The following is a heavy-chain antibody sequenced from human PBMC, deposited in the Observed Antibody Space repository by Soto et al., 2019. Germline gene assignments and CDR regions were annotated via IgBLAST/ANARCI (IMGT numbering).Heavy chain of an antibody. CDR1: GGSISSNDW. V-gene: IGHV4-4*02. Sequence: QVQLQESGPGLVKPSGTLSLTCAVSGGSISSNDWWSWVRQPPGKGLEWIGEMYETGTTNYSPSLNSRVTISVDKSKHQLSLRLNAVTAADPAVYYCARGNDNDDVWSGWSFDPWGQGTLVTVSS. CDR2: MYETGTT. J-gene: IGHJ5*02. D-gene: IGHD3-3*01. CDR3: ARGNDNDDVWSGWSFDP.